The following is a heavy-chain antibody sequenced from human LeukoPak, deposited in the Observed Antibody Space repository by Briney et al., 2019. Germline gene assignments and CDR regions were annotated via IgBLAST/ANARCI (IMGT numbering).Heavy chain of an antibody. V-gene: IGHV4-34*01. CDR3: ARQVGATPLDY. CDR1: GGSFSGYY. CDR2: INHSGST. D-gene: IGHD1-26*01. Sequence: SETLSLTCAVYGGSFSGYYWSWIRQPPGKGLEWIGEINHSGSTNYNPSLKSRVTISVDTSKNQFSLKLSSVTAADTAVYYCARQVGATPLDYWGQGTLVTVSS. J-gene: IGHJ4*02.